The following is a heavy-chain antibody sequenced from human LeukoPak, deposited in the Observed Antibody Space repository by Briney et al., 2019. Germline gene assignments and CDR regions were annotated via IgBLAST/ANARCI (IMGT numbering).Heavy chain of an antibody. J-gene: IGHJ6*02. Sequence: SETLSLTCAVYGGSFSGYYWSWIRQPPGKGLEWIGEINHSGSTNYNPSLKSRVTISVDTSKNQFSLKLSSVTAADTAVYYCARSPRYYYYYGMDVWGQGTTVTVSS. V-gene: IGHV4-34*01. CDR3: ARSPRYYYYYGMDV. CDR1: GGSFSGYY. CDR2: INHSGST.